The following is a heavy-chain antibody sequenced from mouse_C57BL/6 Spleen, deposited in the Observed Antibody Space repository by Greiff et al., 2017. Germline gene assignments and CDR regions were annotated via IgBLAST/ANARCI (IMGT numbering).Heavy chain of an antibody. CDR3: ARAGKYDYEDYFDY. Sequence: EVQGVESGPELVKPGASVKISCKASGYSFTGYYMNWVKQSPEKSLEWIGEINPSTGGTTYNQKFKAKATLTVDKSSSKAYMQLKSLTSEDSAVYYCARAGKYDYEDYFDYWGQGTTLTVSS. D-gene: IGHD2-4*01. V-gene: IGHV1-42*01. CDR1: GYSFTGYY. J-gene: IGHJ2*01. CDR2: INPSTGGT.